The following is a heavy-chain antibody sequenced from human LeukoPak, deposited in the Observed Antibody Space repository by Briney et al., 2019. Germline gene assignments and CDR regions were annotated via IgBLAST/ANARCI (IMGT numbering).Heavy chain of an antibody. J-gene: IGHJ6*02. Sequence: ASVKVSCKASGYTFTSYDINWVRQATGQGLEWMGWMNPNSGNTGYAQKFQGRVTMTRNTSISTAYMELSSLRSEDTAMYYCARYVTVYNGMDVWGQGTTVTVSS. D-gene: IGHD3-16*01. V-gene: IGHV1-8*01. CDR1: GYTFTSYD. CDR3: ARYVTVYNGMDV. CDR2: MNPNSGNT.